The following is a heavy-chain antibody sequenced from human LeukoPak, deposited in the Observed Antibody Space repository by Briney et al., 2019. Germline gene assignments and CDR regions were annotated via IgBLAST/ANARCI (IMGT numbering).Heavy chain of an antibody. CDR2: IRQDGSET. V-gene: IGHV3-7*01. CDR1: GFTFTNYW. J-gene: IGHJ4*02. D-gene: IGHD1-7*01. Sequence: GGSLRLSCAASGFTFTNYWMTWVRQAPGKGPEWVANIRQDGSETNYVDSVRGRYTIARDNTKNSLYLQMTSLRGEDTAVYYCASRAGKPGNTPWCFDYWGQGALVTVSS. CDR3: ASRAGKPGNTPWCFDY.